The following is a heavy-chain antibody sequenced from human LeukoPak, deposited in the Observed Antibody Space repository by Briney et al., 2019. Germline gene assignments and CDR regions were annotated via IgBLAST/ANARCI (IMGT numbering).Heavy chain of an antibody. J-gene: IGHJ4*02. CDR2: ISGSGGST. Sequence: GGSLRLSCAASGFTFSNYAMSWVRQAPGKGLEWVSAISGSGGSTYYADSVKGRFTISRDNSKNTLFLQMNSLRAEDTAVYYCAKGRSSGYYYVYFDYWGQGTLVTVSS. CDR1: GFTFSNYA. CDR3: AKGRSSGYYYVYFDY. V-gene: IGHV3-23*01. D-gene: IGHD3-22*01.